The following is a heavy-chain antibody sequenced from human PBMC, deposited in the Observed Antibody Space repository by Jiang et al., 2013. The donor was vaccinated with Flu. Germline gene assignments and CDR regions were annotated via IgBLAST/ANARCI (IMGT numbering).Heavy chain of an antibody. V-gene: IGHV3-23*04. CDR3: AKGGHASFFDI. D-gene: IGHD5-12*01. CDR2: ISGHGDET. CDR1: GLTFKNHA. J-gene: IGHJ3*02. Sequence: VQLVESGGEMVQPGGSLGLSCAASGLTFKNHAMTWVRQAPRKGLEWVATISGHGDETFYADSVRGRFTVSRDNFKNTVYFQMTSLRVDDTAMYYCAKGGHASFFDIWGRGTVVTVSS.